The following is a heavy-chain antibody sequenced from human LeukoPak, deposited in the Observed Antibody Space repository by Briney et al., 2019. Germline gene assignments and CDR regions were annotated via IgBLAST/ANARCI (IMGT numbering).Heavy chain of an antibody. Sequence: GGSLRLSCAASGFTFSSYAMHLVRQAPGKGLEWVAVISYDGSNKYYADSVKGRFTISRDNSKNTLYLQMNSLRAEDTAVYYCARPTGFGSGSYYWFDYWGQGTLVTVSS. D-gene: IGHD3-10*01. CDR3: ARPTGFGSGSYYWFDY. J-gene: IGHJ4*02. V-gene: IGHV3-30-3*01. CDR1: GFTFSSYA. CDR2: ISYDGSNK.